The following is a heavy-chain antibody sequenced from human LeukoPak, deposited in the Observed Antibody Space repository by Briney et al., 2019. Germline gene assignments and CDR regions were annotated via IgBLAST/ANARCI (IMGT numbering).Heavy chain of an antibody. CDR1: GFTFSTYP. Sequence: GGSLRLSCTTSGFTFSTYPMGWVRRASGKRLEWVSGISAGADVIFYADPVKGRFTISRDNSKNTLDLQMNSLRAEDSAEYYCAKSLLTTATGTGRAFDIWGQGTMVTVSA. CDR3: AKSLLTTATGTGRAFDI. D-gene: IGHD1-1*01. V-gene: IGHV3-23*01. CDR2: ISAGADVI. J-gene: IGHJ3*02.